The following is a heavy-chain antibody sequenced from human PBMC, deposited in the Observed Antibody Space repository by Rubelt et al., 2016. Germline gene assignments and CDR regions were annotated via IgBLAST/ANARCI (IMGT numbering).Heavy chain of an antibody. CDR3: SGVPYGDYVWGLLGY. CDR2: ISYDGSNK. D-gene: IGHD3-16*01. CDR1: GFTFSSYA. Sequence: VQLVESGGGVVQPGRSLRLSCAASGFTFSSYAMHWVRQAPGKGLEWVAVISYDGSNKYYADSVKGRFTISRDNSKNTLYLQMNSLRAEDTAVYYCSGVPYGDYVWGLLGYWGQGTLVTVSS. J-gene: IGHJ4*02. V-gene: IGHV3-30*04.